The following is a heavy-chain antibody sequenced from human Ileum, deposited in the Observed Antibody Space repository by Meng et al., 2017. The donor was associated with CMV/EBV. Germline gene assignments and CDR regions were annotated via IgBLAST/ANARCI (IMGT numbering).Heavy chain of an antibody. D-gene: IGHD2-15*01. J-gene: IGHJ4*02. Sequence: QVQLPASGPGLVEPLQTLSLTCSVSGDSINRANYFWSLIRQPPGKGLEWIGEINHSGSTNYNPSLKSRVTISVDTSKNQFFLKLSSVTAADTAVYYCARGVAGGPFDYWGQGTLVTVSS. CDR3: ARGVAGGPFDY. CDR2: INHSGST. CDR1: GDSINRANYF. V-gene: IGHV4-30-2*01.